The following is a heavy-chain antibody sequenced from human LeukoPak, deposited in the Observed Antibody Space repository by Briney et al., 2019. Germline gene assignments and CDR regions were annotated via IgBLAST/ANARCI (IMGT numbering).Heavy chain of an antibody. Sequence: GGSLRLSCAASGFTVSSNYMSWVRQAPGKGLEWVSVIYSGGSTYYADSVKGRFTISRDNSKSTLYLQMNSLRAEDTAVYYCARDQRSGSENYWGQGTLVTVSS. CDR2: IYSGGST. CDR1: GFTVSSNY. D-gene: IGHD3-22*01. CDR3: ARDQRSGSENY. V-gene: IGHV3-66*01. J-gene: IGHJ4*02.